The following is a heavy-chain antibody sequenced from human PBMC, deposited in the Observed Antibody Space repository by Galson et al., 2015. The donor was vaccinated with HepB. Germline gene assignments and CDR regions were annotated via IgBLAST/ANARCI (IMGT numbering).Heavy chain of an antibody. V-gene: IGHV4-34*01. D-gene: IGHD5-18*01. CDR3: ARGRRLWGDFDY. Sequence: ETLSLTCAVYGGSFSGYYWSWIRQPTGKGLEWIGEINHSGSTNYNPSLKSRVTISVDTSKNQFSLKLSSVTAADTAVYYCARGRRLWGDFDYWGQGTLVTVSS. J-gene: IGHJ4*02. CDR2: INHSGST. CDR1: GGSFSGYY.